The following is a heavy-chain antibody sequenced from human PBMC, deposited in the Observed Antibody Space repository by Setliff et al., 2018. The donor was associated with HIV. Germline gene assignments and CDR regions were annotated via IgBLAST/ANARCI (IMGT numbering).Heavy chain of an antibody. CDR3: ARDAGGSYQKYFQH. CDR2: ISFSGDIT. CDR1: GFTFSDYY. V-gene: IGHV3-11*01. J-gene: IGHJ1*01. Sequence: AGGSLRLSCAASGFTFSDYYMSWIRQAPGRGLEWISYISFSGDITYYADSAKGRFTISRDNVKNSLYLQLTGLRAEDTAVYYCARDAGGSYQKYFQHWGQGTLVTVSS. D-gene: IGHD1-26*01.